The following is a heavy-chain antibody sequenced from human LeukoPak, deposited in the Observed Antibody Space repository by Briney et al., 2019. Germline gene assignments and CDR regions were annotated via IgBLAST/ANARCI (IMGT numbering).Heavy chain of an antibody. CDR3: ATTVTTWALDY. CDR1: GGTFSSYA. V-gene: IGHV1-2*02. D-gene: IGHD4-17*01. Sequence: ASVKVSCKASGGTFSSYAISWVRQAPGQGLEWMGWINPNSGGTHYAQRFQGRVTMTRDTSISTAYMELSRLTSEDPAVYYCATTVTTWALDYWGQGTLVTVSS. CDR2: INPNSGGT. J-gene: IGHJ4*02.